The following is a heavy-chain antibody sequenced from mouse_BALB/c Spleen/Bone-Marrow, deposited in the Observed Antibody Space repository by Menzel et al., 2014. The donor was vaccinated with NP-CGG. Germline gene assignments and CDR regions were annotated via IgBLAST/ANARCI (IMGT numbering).Heavy chain of an antibody. CDR3: ARWRYPYAMDY. J-gene: IGHJ4*01. Sequence: EVKLMESGPELAKPGASVKMSCKASGYTFTSYVMHWVKQKPGQGLEWIGYINPYNDGTKYNEKFKGKATLTSDKSSSTAYMELSSLTSEDSAVYYCARWRYPYAMDYWGQGTSVTVSS. D-gene: IGHD5-1-1*01. V-gene: IGHV1-14*01. CDR1: GYTFTSYV. CDR2: INPYNDGT.